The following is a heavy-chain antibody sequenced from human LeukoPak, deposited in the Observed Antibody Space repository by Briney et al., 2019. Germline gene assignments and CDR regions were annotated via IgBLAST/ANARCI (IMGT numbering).Heavy chain of an antibody. CDR2: IIPIFGTA. V-gene: IGHV1-69*05. J-gene: IGHJ4*02. CDR1: GGTFSSYA. CDR3: ARDEGLYDSSGYRDY. Sequence: PVKVSCKASGGTFSSYAISWVRQAPGQGLEWMGRIIPIFGTANYAQKFQGRVTITTDESTSTAYMELSSLRSEDTAVYYCARDEGLYDSSGYRDYWGQGTLVTVSS. D-gene: IGHD3-22*01.